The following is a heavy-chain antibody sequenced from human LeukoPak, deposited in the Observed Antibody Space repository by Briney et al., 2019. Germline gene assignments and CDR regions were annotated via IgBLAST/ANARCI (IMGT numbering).Heavy chain of an antibody. CDR2: IYHSGST. Sequence: SETLSLTCAVSGGSISSSNWWTWVRQPPGKGLEWIGYIYHSGSTNYNPSLKSRVTISVDTSKNQFSLKLSSVTAADTAVYYCARAHMITSYYYYYYMDVWGKGTTVTVSS. D-gene: IGHD3-16*01. CDR3: ARAHMITSYYYYYYMDV. V-gene: IGHV4-4*02. J-gene: IGHJ6*03. CDR1: GGSISSSNW.